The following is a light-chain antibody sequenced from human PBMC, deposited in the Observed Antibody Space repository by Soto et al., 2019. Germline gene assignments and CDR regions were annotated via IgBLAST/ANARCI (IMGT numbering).Light chain of an antibody. CDR2: EVS. Sequence: QSALTQPASVSGSPGQSTTISCTGTSSDVGAYNYVSWYQQHPGKAPKLMIFEVSDRPSGVSNRFSGSKSGNTASLTISGLQAEDEADYYCSSYTRSNTVVFGGGTKLTVL. V-gene: IGLV2-14*01. J-gene: IGLJ2*01. CDR1: SSDVGAYNY. CDR3: SSYTRSNTVV.